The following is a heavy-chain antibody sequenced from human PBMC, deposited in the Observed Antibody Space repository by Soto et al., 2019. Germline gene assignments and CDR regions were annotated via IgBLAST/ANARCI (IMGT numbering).Heavy chain of an antibody. D-gene: IGHD4-4*01. J-gene: IGHJ6*02. CDR1: GFTFTSSA. CDR3: AADTVRYYYYCMDV. Sequence: GVSVKVSCKASGFTFTSSAVQLVRQARGQRLEWIGWIVVGSGNTNYAQKFQERVTITRDMSTSTAYMELSSLRSEDTAVYYCAADTVRYYYYCMDVWGQGTTVTVSS. V-gene: IGHV1-58*01. CDR2: IVVGSGNT.